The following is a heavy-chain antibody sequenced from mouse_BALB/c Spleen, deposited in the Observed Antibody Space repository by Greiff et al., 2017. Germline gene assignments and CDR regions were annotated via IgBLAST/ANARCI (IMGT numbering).Heavy chain of an antibody. D-gene: IGHD2-10*02. CDR1: GYTFTSYW. CDR3: TRGRYGNYVGYYAMDY. J-gene: IGHJ4*01. CDR2: IYPGNSDT. V-gene: IGHV1-5*01. Sequence: VQLQQSGTVLARPGASVKMSCKASGYTFTSYWMHWVKQRPGQGLEWIGAIYPGNSDTSYNQKFKGKAKLTAVTSTSTAYMELSSLTNEDSAVYYCTRGRYGNYVGYYAMDYWGQGTSVTVSS.